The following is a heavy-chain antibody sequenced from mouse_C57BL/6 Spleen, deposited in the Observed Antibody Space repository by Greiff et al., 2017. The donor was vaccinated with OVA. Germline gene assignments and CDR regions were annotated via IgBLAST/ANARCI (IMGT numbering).Heavy chain of an antibody. CDR1: GFTFSDYG. V-gene: IGHV5-17*01. Sequence: EVQVVASGGGLVKPGGSLKLSCAASGFTFSDYGMHWVRQAPEKGLEWVAYISSGSSTIYYADTVKGRFTISRDNAKNTLFLQMTSLRSEDTAMYYCARNDGYVYYYAMDYWGQGTSVTVSS. CDR2: ISSGSSTI. CDR3: ARNDGYVYYYAMDY. J-gene: IGHJ4*01. D-gene: IGHD2-3*01.